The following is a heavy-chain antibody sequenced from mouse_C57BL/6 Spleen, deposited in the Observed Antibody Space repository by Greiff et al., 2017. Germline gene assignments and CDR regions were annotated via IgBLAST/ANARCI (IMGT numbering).Heavy chain of an antibody. CDR2: IYPGDGDT. CDR1: GYAFSSSW. J-gene: IGHJ3*01. V-gene: IGHV1-82*01. D-gene: IGHD1-1*01. Sequence: QVQLQQSGPELVKPGASVKISCKASGYAFSSSWMNWMKQRPGKGLEWIGRIYPGDGDTNYNGKFKGKATLTADKSSSPAYMQLSSLTSEDSAVYFCADYGSSYIAYWGQGTLVTVSA. CDR3: ADYGSSYIAY.